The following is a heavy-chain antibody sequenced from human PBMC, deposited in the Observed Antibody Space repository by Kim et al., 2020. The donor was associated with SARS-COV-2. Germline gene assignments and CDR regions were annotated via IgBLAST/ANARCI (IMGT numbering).Heavy chain of an antibody. CDR3: ARDLSAVAGTGWFDP. CDR2: IWYDGSNK. CDR1: GFTFSSYG. J-gene: IGHJ5*02. Sequence: GGSLRLSCAASGFTFSSYGMHWVRQAPGKGLEWVAVIWYDGSNKYYADSVKGRFTISRDNSKNTLYLQMNSLRAEDTAVYYCARDLSAVAGTGWFDPWGQGTLVTVSS. V-gene: IGHV3-33*01. D-gene: IGHD6-19*01.